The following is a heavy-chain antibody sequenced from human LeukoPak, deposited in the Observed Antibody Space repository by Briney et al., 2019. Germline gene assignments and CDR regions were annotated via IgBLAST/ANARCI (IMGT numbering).Heavy chain of an antibody. V-gene: IGHV4-34*01. CDR3: ARGEKWDLHAFDV. Sequence: QPSETLSLTCAVYGGSFSGYYWTWIRQPPGKGLEWIGEINHAGSTNYNPSLKSRVTISVDMSKNQFSMKVTSVTAADTAVYYCARGEKWDLHAFDVWGKGTVVTVSS. CDR2: INHAGST. CDR1: GGSFSGYY. J-gene: IGHJ3*01. D-gene: IGHD1-26*01.